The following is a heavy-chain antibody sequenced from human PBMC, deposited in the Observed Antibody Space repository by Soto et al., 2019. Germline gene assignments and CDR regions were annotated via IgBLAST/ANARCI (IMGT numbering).Heavy chain of an antibody. CDR3: ARDGGIASAGQPGYYYYGMDV. CDR1: GGSINNGGYY. D-gene: IGHD6-13*01. Sequence: PSETLSLTCTVSGGSINNGGYYWSWIRQHPGKGLEWIGYIYYSGSTYYNPSLKSRVTISVDTSKNQFSLKLSSVTAADTAVYYCARDGGIASAGQPGYYYYGMDVGGKGTTVTVSS. CDR2: IYYSGST. V-gene: IGHV4-61*08. J-gene: IGHJ6*04.